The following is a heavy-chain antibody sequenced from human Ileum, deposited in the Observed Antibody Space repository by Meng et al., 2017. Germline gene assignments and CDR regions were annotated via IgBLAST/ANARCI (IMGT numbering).Heavy chain of an antibody. CDR3: ARDHWGSLDY. D-gene: IGHD7-27*01. CDR1: GGSVSSDGFQ. CDR2: AST. V-gene: IGHV4-61*08. Sequence: VHLQESGPGMGRPAETRSLICTVSGGSVSSDGFQWGWVRQPPGKGLEWIGYASTNYNPSLKSRVTISLDTSKNQFSLELSSVTAADTAVYYCARDHWGSLDYWGQGILVTVSS. J-gene: IGHJ4*02.